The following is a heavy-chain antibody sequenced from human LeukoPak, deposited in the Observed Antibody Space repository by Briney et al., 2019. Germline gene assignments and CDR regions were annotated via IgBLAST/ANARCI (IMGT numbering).Heavy chain of an antibody. D-gene: IGHD1-26*01. CDR3: AGYKVGATTVFNY. Sequence: GESLRISCKGSGYSFTSYWISWVRQMPGKGLEWMGRIDPSDSYTNYSPSFQGHVTISADKSISTAYLQWSSLKASDTAMYYCAGYKVGATTVFNYWGQGTLVTVSS. CDR1: GYSFTSYW. J-gene: IGHJ4*02. CDR2: IDPSDSYT. V-gene: IGHV5-10-1*01.